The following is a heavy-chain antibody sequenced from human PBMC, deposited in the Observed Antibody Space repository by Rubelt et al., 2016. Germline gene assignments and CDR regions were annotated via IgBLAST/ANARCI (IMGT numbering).Heavy chain of an antibody. V-gene: IGHV4-34*01. CDR2: INHSGGT. CDR1: GGSFSAYY. D-gene: IGHD6-19*01. J-gene: IGHJ4*02. Sequence: QVKLQQWGAGLLKPSETLSLTCTVYGGSFSAYYWSWIRQPPGKGPEWIGEINHSGGTNYNPSLKSRVTISVDTSKNQFPLKLTSVIAADTAVYYCARRDNSDWLEFDYWGQGTLVTVSS. CDR3: ARRDNSDWLEFDY.